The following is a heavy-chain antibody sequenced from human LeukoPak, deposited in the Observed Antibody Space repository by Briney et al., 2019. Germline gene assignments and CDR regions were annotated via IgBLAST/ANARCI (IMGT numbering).Heavy chain of an antibody. CDR3: ARDGFSSSWYGRALDY. J-gene: IGHJ4*02. Sequence: PGGSLRLSCAASGFTVSSNYMTWVRQAPGKGLEWVSFIYSGGSTYYADSVKGRFTISRDNSRNTLYLQMNSLRAEDTAVYYCARDGFSSSWYGRALDYWGQGTLVTVSS. D-gene: IGHD6-13*01. CDR1: GFTVSSNY. V-gene: IGHV3-53*01. CDR2: IYSGGST.